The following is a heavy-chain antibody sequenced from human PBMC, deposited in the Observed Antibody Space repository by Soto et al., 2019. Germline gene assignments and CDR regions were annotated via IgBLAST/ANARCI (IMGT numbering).Heavy chain of an antibody. V-gene: IGHV1-69*04. J-gene: IGHJ5*02. Sequence: SVKVSCKASGGTFSSYTISWVRQAPGQGLEWMGRIIPILGIANYAQKFQGRVTITADKSTSTAYMELSSLRSEDTAVYYCARDLVTMVRGVIISAPPSAWGQGTLVTVSS. CDR1: GGTFSSYT. D-gene: IGHD3-10*01. CDR3: ARDLVTMVRGVIISAPPSA. CDR2: IIPILGIA.